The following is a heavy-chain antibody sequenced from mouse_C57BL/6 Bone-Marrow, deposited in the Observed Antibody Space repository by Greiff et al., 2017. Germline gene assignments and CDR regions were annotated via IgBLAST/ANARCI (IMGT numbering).Heavy chain of an antibody. D-gene: IGHD1-1*01. CDR1: GYTFTNYW. J-gene: IGHJ4*01. V-gene: IGHV1-63*01. CDR2: IYPGGGYT. Sequence: VQLQQSGAELVRPGTSVKMSCKASGYTFTNYWIGWAKQRPGHGLEWIGDIYPGGGYTNYNEKFKGKATLTADKSSSTAYMQFSSLTSEDSASYYCARRNYGSSSMDYWGQGTSVTVSS. CDR3: ARRNYGSSSMDY.